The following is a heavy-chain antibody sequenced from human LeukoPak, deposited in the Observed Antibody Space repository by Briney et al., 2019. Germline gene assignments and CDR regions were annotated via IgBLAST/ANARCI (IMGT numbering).Heavy chain of an antibody. CDR2: ISAYNGNT. V-gene: IGHV1-18*01. J-gene: IGHJ4*02. D-gene: IGHD3-9*01. CDR1: GGTFSSYA. CDR3: ARDLHWPDSTGNIDY. Sequence: ASVKVSCKASGGTFSSYATSWVRQAPGQGLEWMGWISAYNGNTNYAQKLQGRVTMTTDTSTSTAYMELRSLRSDDTAVYYCARDLHWPDSTGNIDYWGQGTLVTVSS.